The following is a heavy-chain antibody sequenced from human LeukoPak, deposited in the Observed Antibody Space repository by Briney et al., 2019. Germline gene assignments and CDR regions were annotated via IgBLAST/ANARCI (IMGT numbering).Heavy chain of an antibody. D-gene: IGHD3-10*01. CDR1: GYTFTSYD. V-gene: IGHV1-8*01. Sequence: ASVKVSCKASGYTFTSYDINWVRQATGQGLEWMGWMNPNSGNTGYAQKFQGRVTMTRNTSISTAYMELSSLRSEDTAVYYCARVQFGRVCYYYYYGMDVWGQGTTVTVSS. CDR3: ARVQFGRVCYYYYYGMDV. CDR2: MNPNSGNT. J-gene: IGHJ6*02.